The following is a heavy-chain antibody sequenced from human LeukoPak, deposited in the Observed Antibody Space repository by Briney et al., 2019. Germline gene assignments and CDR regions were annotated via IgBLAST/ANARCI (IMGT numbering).Heavy chain of an antibody. V-gene: IGHV1-18*01. CDR1: GYTFTSYG. J-gene: IGHJ6*03. Sequence: ASVKVSCKASGYTFTSYGISWVRQAPGQGLEWMGWISAYNGNTNYAQKLQGRVTMTTDTSTSTAYMELRSLRSDDTAVYYCAREVGSDYSSPYYYYYMDVWGKGTTVTVSS. CDR2: ISAYNGNT. CDR3: AREVGSDYSSPYYYYYMDV. D-gene: IGHD6-13*01.